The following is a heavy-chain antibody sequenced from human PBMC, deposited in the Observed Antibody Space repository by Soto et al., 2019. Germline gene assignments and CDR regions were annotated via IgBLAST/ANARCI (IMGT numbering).Heavy chain of an antibody. CDR1: GDSIGSGDYY. CDR2: IYYSGST. CDR3: ARVTTVNYWYFDL. Sequence: PSETLSLTCTVSGDSIGSGDYYWSWIRQPPGKGLEWIGYIYYSGSTNYNTSLKSRSTISVDTSKNQFSLKVSSVTAADTAVYYCARVTTVNYWYFDLWGRGTLVTVSS. D-gene: IGHD4-17*01. V-gene: IGHV4-30-4*01. J-gene: IGHJ2*01.